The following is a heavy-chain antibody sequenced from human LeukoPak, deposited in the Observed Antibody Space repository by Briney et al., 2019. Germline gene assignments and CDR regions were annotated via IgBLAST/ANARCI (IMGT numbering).Heavy chain of an antibody. J-gene: IGHJ6*01. CDR3: AKVPYGSGSYYTLTFYYYYGMDV. D-gene: IGHD3-10*01. Sequence: GGSLRLSCVASGFTFSSYGMHWVRQAPGKGLEWVAVISYDGSNKYYADSVKGRFTISRDNSKNTLYLQMNSLRAEDTAVYYCAKVPYGSGSYYTLTFYYYYGMDVWGQGTTVTVSS. V-gene: IGHV3-30*18. CDR1: GFTFSSYG. CDR2: ISYDGSNK.